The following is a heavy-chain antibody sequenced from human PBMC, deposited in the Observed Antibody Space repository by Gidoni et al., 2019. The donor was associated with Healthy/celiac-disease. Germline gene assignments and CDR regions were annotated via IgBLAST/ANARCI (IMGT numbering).Heavy chain of an antibody. CDR2: IYYSGST. D-gene: IGHD5-12*01. Sequence: QVQLQESGTGLVKPSETLSLTCTVSGGSISSYYWSWIRQPPGKGLEWIGYIYYSGSTNYNPSLKSRVTISVDTSKNQFSLKLSSVTAADTAVYYCARGPDYFNWFDPWGQGTLVTVSS. V-gene: IGHV4-59*01. J-gene: IGHJ5*02. CDR1: GGSISSYY. CDR3: ARGPDYFNWFDP.